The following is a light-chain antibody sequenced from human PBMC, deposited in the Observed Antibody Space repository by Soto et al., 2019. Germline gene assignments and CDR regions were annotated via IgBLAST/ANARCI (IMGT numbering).Light chain of an antibody. V-gene: IGKV3-15*01. CDR1: QSVSSN. CDR3: QQYNNWPSWT. J-gene: IGKJ1*01. CDR2: GAS. Sequence: EIVMTQSPATLSVSPGERATLSCRASQSVSSNLAWYQQKPGQAPRLLIYGASTRATGIPARFSGSGSGTEFTLTISRLQSEDFAVYYCQQYNNWPSWTFGQGTKVDTK.